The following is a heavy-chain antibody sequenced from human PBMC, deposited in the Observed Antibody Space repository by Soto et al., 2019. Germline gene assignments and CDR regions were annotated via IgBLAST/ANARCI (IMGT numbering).Heavy chain of an antibody. CDR1: GGSVSSGSYY. CDR3: ARFLVGASRGGWFDP. D-gene: IGHD1-26*01. Sequence: SETLSLTGTVSGGSVSSGSYYWSWIRRPPGKGLEWIGYIYYSGSTNYNPSLKSRVTISVDTSKNQFSLKLSSVTAADTAVYYCARFLVGASRGGWFDPWGQGTLVTVSS. CDR2: IYYSGST. J-gene: IGHJ5*02. V-gene: IGHV4-61*01.